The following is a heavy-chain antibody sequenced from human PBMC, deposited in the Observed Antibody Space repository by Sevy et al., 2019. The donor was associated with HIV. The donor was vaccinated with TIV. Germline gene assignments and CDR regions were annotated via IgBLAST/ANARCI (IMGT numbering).Heavy chain of an antibody. CDR3: AKGGPNSGYDYYFDY. J-gene: IGHJ4*02. Sequence: GGSLRLSCAASGFTFSNYAMHWVRQAPGKGLAWVALIWYDGSKIFYADSVKGRFTISRDNSESTLYLQMNSLRAEDTALYHCAKGGPNSGYDYYFDYWGQGTLFTVSS. CDR1: GFTFSNYA. CDR2: IWYDGSKI. V-gene: IGHV3-33*06. D-gene: IGHD5-12*01.